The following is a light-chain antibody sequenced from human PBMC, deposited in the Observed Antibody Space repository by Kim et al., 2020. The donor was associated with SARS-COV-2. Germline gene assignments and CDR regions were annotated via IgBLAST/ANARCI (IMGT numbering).Light chain of an antibody. V-gene: IGKV1-33*01. Sequence: DIQMTQSPSSLSASVGDRVTITCQASQDISNYLNWYQQKPGKAPKLLIYDASNLETGVPSRFSGSGSGTDFTFTISSLQPEDIATYYWQQYDNRPHTFGGGTKVDIK. J-gene: IGKJ4*01. CDR1: QDISNY. CDR3: QQYDNRPHT. CDR2: DAS.